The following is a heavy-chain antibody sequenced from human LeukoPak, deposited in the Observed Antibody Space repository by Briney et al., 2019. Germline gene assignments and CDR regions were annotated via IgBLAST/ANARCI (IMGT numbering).Heavy chain of an antibody. CDR2: IYLGDSET. D-gene: IGHD2-2*01. Sequence: GESLKISCRDSGHSSPNYWIAWVRQMPGKGLESMGIIYLGDSETRYSPPFQGQVTISADKSINTAFLQWSSLKASDTAMYYCARLHEDCTSTTCPFAYWGQGALVTVSS. J-gene: IGHJ4*02. V-gene: IGHV5-51*01. CDR1: GHSSPNYW. CDR3: ARLHEDCTSTTCPFAY.